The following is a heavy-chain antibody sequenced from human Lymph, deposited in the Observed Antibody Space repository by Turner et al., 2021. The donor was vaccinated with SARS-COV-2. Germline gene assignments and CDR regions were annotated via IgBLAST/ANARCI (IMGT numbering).Heavy chain of an antibody. CDR3: AREESSNGMDV. CDR2: IWYDGSNK. Sequence: QVQRVASGGGVVKPGRSLRLSCAASGFTFSSDGMHWVRQAPGKGLEWVAVIWYDGSNKYYADSVKGRFTISRDNSKNTLYLQMNSLRAEDTAVYYCAREESSNGMDVWGQGTTVTVSS. J-gene: IGHJ6*02. V-gene: IGHV3-33*01. CDR1: GFTFSSDG. D-gene: IGHD6-13*01.